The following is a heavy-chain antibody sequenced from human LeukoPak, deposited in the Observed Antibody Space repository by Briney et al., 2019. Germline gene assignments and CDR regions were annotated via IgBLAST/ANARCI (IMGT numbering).Heavy chain of an antibody. J-gene: IGHJ4*02. V-gene: IGHV3-23*01. CDR2: IYENGGTT. Sequence: GGSLRLSCVGSGFTFRGHARSGSRRAPEKGLDFAPGIYENGGTTYYADSVKGRFSISRDNSKNTLYLQMDSLRGEDTAVYYCAKDFRIGYSAHFDYWGQGALVTVSS. D-gene: IGHD2-21*01. CDR3: AKDFRIGYSAHFDY. CDR1: GFTFRGHA.